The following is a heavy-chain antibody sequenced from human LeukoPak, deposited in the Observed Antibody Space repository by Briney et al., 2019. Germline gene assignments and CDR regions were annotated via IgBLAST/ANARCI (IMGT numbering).Heavy chain of an antibody. Sequence: GGSLRPSCAASGFTVNNAWMSWVRQAPGKGLEWVGHITSKTDGGTTEYAALVKGRFTISRDDTNNMLYMQMNSLKTEDTAVYYCTTRWIVVVTVDAFDIWGQGTMVTVSS. J-gene: IGHJ3*02. V-gene: IGHV3-15*01. D-gene: IGHD2-2*01. CDR3: TTRWIVVVTVDAFDI. CDR1: GFTVNNAW. CDR2: ITSKTDGGTT.